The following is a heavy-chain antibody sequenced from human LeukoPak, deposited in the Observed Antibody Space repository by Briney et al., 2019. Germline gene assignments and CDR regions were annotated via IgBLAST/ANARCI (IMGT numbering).Heavy chain of an antibody. J-gene: IGHJ5*02. V-gene: IGHV1-2*04. Sequence: ASVKVSCKDSGYTFTGYYMHWVRQATGQGLELMGSINPNSGGTNYAQKFQGWVTMTRDTSISTAYMELSRLRSDDTAVYYCARHGSGSYPNLYNWFDPWGQGTLVTVSS. D-gene: IGHD3-10*01. CDR3: ARHGSGSYPNLYNWFDP. CDR1: GYTFTGYY. CDR2: INPNSGGT.